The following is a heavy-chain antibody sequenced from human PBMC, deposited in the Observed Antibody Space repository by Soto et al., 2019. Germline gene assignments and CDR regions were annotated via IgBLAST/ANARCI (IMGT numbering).Heavy chain of an antibody. V-gene: IGHV3-74*01. CDR1: GFTFSSYW. CDR2: INSDGSST. CDR3: ARDPNLLVRGAFDI. D-gene: IGHD1-26*01. Sequence: GGSLRLSCAASGFTFSSYWMHWVRQAPGKGLVWVSRINSDGSSTSYADSVKGRFTISRDNAKNTLYLQMNSLRAEDTVVYYCARDPNLLVRGAFDIWGQGTMVTVSS. J-gene: IGHJ3*02.